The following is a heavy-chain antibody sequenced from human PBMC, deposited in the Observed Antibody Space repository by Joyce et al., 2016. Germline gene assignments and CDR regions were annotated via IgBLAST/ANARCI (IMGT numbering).Heavy chain of an antibody. CDR2: ILPIFGAT. J-gene: IGHJ4*02. D-gene: IGHD2-8*02. V-gene: IGHV1-69*06. CDR3: ARVRCTGGACYAGRRYVFDY. Sequence: QVQLVQSGAEVKKPGSSVRVACRASGGSFNSYAINWVRQATGQGLVWMGGILPIFGATDYAQKFRVRVTSTADKSTSTVYMDLSSLRSEDTAVYYCARVRCTGGACYAGRRYVFDYWGQGTLVTVSS. CDR1: GGSFNSYA.